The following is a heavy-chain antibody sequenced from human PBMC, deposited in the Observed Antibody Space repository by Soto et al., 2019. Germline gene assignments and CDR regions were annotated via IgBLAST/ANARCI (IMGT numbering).Heavy chain of an antibody. CDR3: AKNSGWFNT. J-gene: IGHJ5*02. CDR1: GFPFSSTD. Sequence: GGSLRLSCAASGFPFSSTDMTWVRQAPGKGLEWVSTIDGSGGTTYYADSVKGRFTISRDNSINTVFLQMNSLRADDTALYFCAKNSGWFNTWGQGALVTV. V-gene: IGHV3-23*01. D-gene: IGHD3-10*01. CDR2: IDGSGGTT.